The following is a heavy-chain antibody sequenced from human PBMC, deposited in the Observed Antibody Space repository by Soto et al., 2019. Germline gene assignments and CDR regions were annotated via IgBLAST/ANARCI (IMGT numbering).Heavy chain of an antibody. CDR1: GAPFSSYA. J-gene: IGHJ6*02. D-gene: IGHD3-22*01. Sequence: SVKVSCKASGAPFSSYAISWVRQAPGQGLERMGGIIRTFGTANYAQKFQGRVTITADDSTSTAYMELSSLISEDTAVYYCARVLSQYYYDSSGYYYASEYYYYYGMDVWGQGTTVTVSS. CDR3: ARVLSQYYYDSSGYYYASEYYYYYGMDV. CDR2: IIRTFGTA. V-gene: IGHV1-69*13.